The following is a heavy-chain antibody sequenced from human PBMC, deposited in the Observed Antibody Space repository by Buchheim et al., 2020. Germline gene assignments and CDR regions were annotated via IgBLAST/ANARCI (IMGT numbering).Heavy chain of an antibody. CDR1: GFTFSSYW. Sequence: EGQLVESGGGLVQPGGSLRLSCAASGFTFSSYWMHWVRQAPGKGLVWVSRINSDGSSTSYADSVKGRFTISRDNAKKTLYLQMNSLRAEDTAVYYCARDPPSSIAALNRGMDVWGQGTT. V-gene: IGHV3-74*01. CDR2: INSDGSST. D-gene: IGHD6-6*01. CDR3: ARDPPSSIAALNRGMDV. J-gene: IGHJ6*02.